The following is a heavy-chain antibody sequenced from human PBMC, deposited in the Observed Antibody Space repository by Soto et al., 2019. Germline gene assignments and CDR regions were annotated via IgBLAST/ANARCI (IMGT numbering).Heavy chain of an antibody. J-gene: IGHJ4*02. CDR2: VYYSGST. V-gene: IGHV4-39*01. CDR3: GRLEGLATISYYFDY. CDR1: VGSVSSSSYY. Sequence: SETLSLTCTVSVGSVSSSSYYWGWVRQPPGKGLEWIGSVYYSGSTYYNPSLESRVTISVDKSKNQFSLKLMSLSTADTAVYYCGRLEGLATISYYFDYWGQGALVTVSS. D-gene: IGHD6-19*01.